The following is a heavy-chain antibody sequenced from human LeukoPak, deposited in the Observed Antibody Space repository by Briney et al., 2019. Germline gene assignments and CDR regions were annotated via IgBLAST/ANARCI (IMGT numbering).Heavy chain of an antibody. CDR1: GFTFSSYG. D-gene: IGHD3-22*01. V-gene: IGHV3-23*01. J-gene: IGHJ4*02. CDR3: ASSGGYYGYYFDY. CDR2: ISGSGGST. Sequence: GGSLRLSCAASGFTFSSYGMSWVRQAPGKGLEWVSAISGSGGSTYYADSVKGRFTISRDNSRNTLYLQMNSLRAEDTAVYYCASSGGYYGYYFDYWGQGTLVTVSS.